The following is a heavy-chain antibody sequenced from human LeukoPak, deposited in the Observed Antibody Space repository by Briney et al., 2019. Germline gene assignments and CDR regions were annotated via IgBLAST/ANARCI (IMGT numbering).Heavy chain of an antibody. CDR2: ISSSGSTI. J-gene: IGHJ4*02. D-gene: IGHD3-9*01. Sequence: GGSLRLSCAASGFTFSSYEMNWVRQAPGKGLEWVSYISSSGSTIYYADSVKGRFTISRDNAKNSLYLQMNSLRVEDTAVYYCARGYDILTGYSYYFDYWGQGTLVTVSS. CDR1: GFTFSSYE. V-gene: IGHV3-48*03. CDR3: ARGYDILTGYSYYFDY.